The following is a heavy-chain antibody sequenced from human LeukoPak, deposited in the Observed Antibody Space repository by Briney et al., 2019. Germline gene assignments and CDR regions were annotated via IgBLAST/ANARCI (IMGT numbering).Heavy chain of an antibody. Sequence: ASVKVSCKVSGYTLTELSMHWVRQAPGKGLEWMGGFDPEDGETIYAQKFQGRVTMTEDTSTDTAYMELSSLRSEDTAVYYCATTYYYGSGSYAEYFQHWGQGTLVTVSS. J-gene: IGHJ1*01. CDR3: ATTYYYGSGSYAEYFQH. D-gene: IGHD3-10*01. V-gene: IGHV1-24*01. CDR1: GYTLTELS. CDR2: FDPEDGET.